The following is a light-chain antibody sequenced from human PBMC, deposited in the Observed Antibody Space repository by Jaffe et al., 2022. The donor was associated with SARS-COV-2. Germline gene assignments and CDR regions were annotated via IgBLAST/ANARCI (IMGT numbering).Light chain of an antibody. Sequence: DIQMTQSPSTLSASVGDRVTITCRASQSISYWLAWYQQQPGKAPKLLISQASKLQSGVPSRFSGSGSGTEFTLTISSLQPGDFATYYCQHYYTYSRTFGQGTKVESK. J-gene: IGKJ1*01. CDR3: QHYYTYSRT. CDR1: QSISYW. CDR2: QAS. V-gene: IGKV1-5*03.